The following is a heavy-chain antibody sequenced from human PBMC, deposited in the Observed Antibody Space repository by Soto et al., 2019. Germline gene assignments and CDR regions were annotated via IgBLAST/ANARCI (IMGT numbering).Heavy chain of an antibody. J-gene: IGHJ6*03. D-gene: IGHD6-6*01. CDR2: IYPGDSDT. CDR1: GYSFTSYW. V-gene: IGHV5-51*01. CDR3: ASNGYSSSSAGSYYYYMDV. Sequence: GESLKISCKGSGYSFTSYWIGWVRQMPGKGLEWMGIIYPGDSDTRYSPSFQGQVTISADKSISTAYLQWSSLKASDTAMYYCASNGYSSSSAGSYYYYMDVWGKGTTVTVSS.